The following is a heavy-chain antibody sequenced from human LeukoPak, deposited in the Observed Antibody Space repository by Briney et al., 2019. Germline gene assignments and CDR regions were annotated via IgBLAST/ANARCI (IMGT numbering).Heavy chain of an antibody. V-gene: IGHV1-2*02. J-gene: IGHJ4*02. CDR2: MNPNSGVT. CDR1: GYTLTVNY. D-gene: IGHD2-2*01. Sequence: GASVKVSCKPSGYTLTVNYLHWVRQAPGQGLEWVGWMNPNSGVTGYAQNFQGRVTMTRDTSISTAYMELSSLTSDDTAVYYCTRGAGTSWFDYWGQGSLVTVSS. CDR3: TRGAGTSWFDY.